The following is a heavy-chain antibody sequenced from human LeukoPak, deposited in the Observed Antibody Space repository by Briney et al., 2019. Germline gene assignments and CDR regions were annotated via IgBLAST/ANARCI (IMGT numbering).Heavy chain of an antibody. CDR3: ARDREYYDSSVLRSAFDI. D-gene: IGHD3-22*01. J-gene: IGHJ3*02. CDR2: IIPMFGTA. CDR1: GGTFRRYA. V-gene: IGHV1-69*05. Sequence: SVKVSCKASGGTFRRYAMSWVRQAPGQGLEWMGGIIPMFGTANYAQNFQGRVTMTRDTSTSTVYMELSSLRSEDTAVYYCARDREYYDSSVLRSAFDIWGQGTMVTVSS.